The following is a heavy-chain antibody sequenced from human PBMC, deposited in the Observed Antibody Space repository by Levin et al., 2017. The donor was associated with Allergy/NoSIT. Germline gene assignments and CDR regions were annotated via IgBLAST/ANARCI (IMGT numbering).Heavy chain of an antibody. CDR1: GLTFGKSG. CDR2: ISYDGANK. CDR3: AAPWGAMIFASPGY. J-gene: IGHJ4*02. V-gene: IGHV3-30-3*01. D-gene: IGHD3/OR15-3a*01. Sequence: LSLTCAASGLTFGKSGIHWVRPAPGKGLEWVTFISYDGANKNYAESVKGRFTISRDNSQNTVSLEMNSLRSEDTAVYYCAAPWGAMIFASPGYWGQGSLVTVSS.